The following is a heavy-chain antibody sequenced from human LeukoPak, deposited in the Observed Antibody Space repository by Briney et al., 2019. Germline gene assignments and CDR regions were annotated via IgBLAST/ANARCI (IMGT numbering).Heavy chain of an antibody. J-gene: IGHJ4*02. CDR3: ARDSGMVRGTVDY. CDR2: INLNSGGT. CDR1: GYTFTDYY. D-gene: IGHD3-10*01. V-gene: IGHV1-2*02. Sequence: ASVKVSCKASGYTFTDYYMHWVRQAPGQGLEWMGWINLNSGGTNFAQRFQGRVTMTRDTSISTAYMDLSRLISDDTAVYYCARDSGMVRGTVDYWGQGTLVTVSS.